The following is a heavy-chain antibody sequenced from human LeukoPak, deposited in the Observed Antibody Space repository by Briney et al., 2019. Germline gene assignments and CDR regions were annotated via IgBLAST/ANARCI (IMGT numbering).Heavy chain of an antibody. V-gene: IGHV1-2*02. Sequence: ASVKVSCKASGYTFTGYYMHWVRQAPGQGLEWMGGINPNSGGTNYAQKFQGRVTMTSDTSINTAYMELTRLRSDDTAVYYCGRPLSSTWYVGYWGQGTLVTVSS. CDR1: GYTFTGYY. D-gene: IGHD6-13*01. CDR2: INPNSGGT. J-gene: IGHJ4*02. CDR3: GRPLSSTWYVGY.